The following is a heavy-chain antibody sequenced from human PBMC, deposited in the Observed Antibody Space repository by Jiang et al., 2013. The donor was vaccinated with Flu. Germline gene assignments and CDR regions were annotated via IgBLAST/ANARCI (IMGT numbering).Heavy chain of an antibody. Sequence: TLSLTCTVSGGSISSSSYYWGWIRQPPGKGLEWIGSIYYSGSTYYNPSLKSRVTISVDTSKNQFSLKLSSVTAADTAVYYCARGSGYAEPPDYWGQGTLVTVSS. CDR3: ARGSGYAEPPDY. CDR1: GGSISSSSYY. J-gene: IGHJ4*02. CDR2: IYYSGST. D-gene: IGHD3-22*01. V-gene: IGHV4-39*01.